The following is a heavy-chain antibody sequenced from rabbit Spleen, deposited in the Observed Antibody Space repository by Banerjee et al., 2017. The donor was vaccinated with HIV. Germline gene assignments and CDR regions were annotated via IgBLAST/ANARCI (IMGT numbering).Heavy chain of an antibody. CDR3: ARGVYDDYDTYYFDL. J-gene: IGHJ4*01. D-gene: IGHD2-1*01. Sequence: QSLEESGGDLVKPGASLTLTCKASGLDFSGDSYMCWVRQAPGKGLEWIACIDIGSSGFTYFASWAKGRFTISKTSSTTVTLQMTSLTAADTATYFCARGVYDDYDTYYFDLWGPGTLVTVS. CDR2: IDIGSSGFT. V-gene: IGHV1S40*01. CDR1: GLDFSGDSY.